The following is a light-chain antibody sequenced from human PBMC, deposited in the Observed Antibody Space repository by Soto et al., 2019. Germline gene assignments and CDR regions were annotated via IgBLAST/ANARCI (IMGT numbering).Light chain of an antibody. CDR2: AAS. CDR1: QSISSY. CDR3: QQSYSTPFT. J-gene: IGKJ3*01. Sequence: DIQMTQSPSSLSASVGDRVTITCRASQSISSYLNWYQQKPGKAPKLLIYAASSLQSGVPSWFSGSGSGTDFTLTISSLQPEDFATYYCQQSYSTPFTFGPGNKVDIK. V-gene: IGKV1-39*01.